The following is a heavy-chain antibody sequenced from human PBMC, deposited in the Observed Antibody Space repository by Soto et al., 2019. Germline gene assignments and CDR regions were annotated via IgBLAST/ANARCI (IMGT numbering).Heavy chain of an antibody. D-gene: IGHD4-17*01. CDR1: GGSISSSSYY. CDR2: IYYSGST. J-gene: IGHJ4*02. CDR3: AGSMTTVVTLDY. V-gene: IGHV4-39*01. Sequence: QLQLQESGPGLVKPSETLSLTCTVSGGSISSSSYYWGWIRQPPGKGLEWIGSIYYSGSTYYNPSLKGRVTISVDTSKNQFSLKLSSVTAADTAVYYCAGSMTTVVTLDYWGQGTLVTVSS.